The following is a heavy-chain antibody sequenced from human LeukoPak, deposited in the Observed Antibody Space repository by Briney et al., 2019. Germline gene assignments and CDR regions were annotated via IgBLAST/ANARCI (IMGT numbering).Heavy chain of an antibody. D-gene: IGHD3-10*01. Sequence: GGSLRLSCAASGFTFSSYAMHWVRQAPGKGLEWVAVISYDGSNKYYADSVKGRFTISRDNSKNTLYLQMNSLRAEDTAVYYCARDRVPTKWFGRPHAFDIWGQGTMVTVSS. CDR1: GFTFSSYA. CDR2: ISYDGSNK. J-gene: IGHJ3*02. CDR3: ARDRVPTKWFGRPHAFDI. V-gene: IGHV3-30-3*01.